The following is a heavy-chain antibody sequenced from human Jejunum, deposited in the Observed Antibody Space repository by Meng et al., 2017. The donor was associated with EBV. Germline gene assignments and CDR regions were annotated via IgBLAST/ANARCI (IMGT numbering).Heavy chain of an antibody. V-gene: IGHV3-23*01. CDR2: ISVSGGST. J-gene: IGHJ4*02. CDR1: GFTFSSYA. Sequence: LLGSGGDLVQPGGSPRLSCAASGFTFSSYAMSWVRQAPGKGLEWVSGISVSGGSTHYADSVKGRFTISRDNSKSTLHLQMNSLRAEDTAIYYCAKSRTGHYGNCGSWGQGTLVTVSS. D-gene: IGHD3-10*01. CDR3: AKSRTGHYGNCGS.